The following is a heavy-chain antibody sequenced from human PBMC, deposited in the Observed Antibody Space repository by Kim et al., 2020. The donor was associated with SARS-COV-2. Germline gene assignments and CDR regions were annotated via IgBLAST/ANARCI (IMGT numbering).Heavy chain of an antibody. CDR1: GYTFTGYY. CDR2: INPNSGGT. Sequence: ASVKVSCKASGYTFTGYYMHWVRQAPGQGLEWMGRINPNSGGTNYAQKFQGRVTMTRDTSISTAYMELSRLRSDDTAVYYCARDYYDSSGYQLDYWGQGTLVTVSS. CDR3: ARDYYDSSGYQLDY. D-gene: IGHD3-22*01. J-gene: IGHJ4*02. V-gene: IGHV1-2*06.